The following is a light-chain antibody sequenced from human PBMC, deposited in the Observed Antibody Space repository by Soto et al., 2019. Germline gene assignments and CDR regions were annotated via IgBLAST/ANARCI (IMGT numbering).Light chain of an antibody. V-gene: IGLV1-40*01. CDR1: SSNIGAGYD. CDR3: QSYDSSLSGSGV. Sequence: QSVLTQPPSVSWAPGQRVTISCSGSSSNIGAGYDVHWYQQLPGTAPKLLISANNIRPSGVPDRFSGSKSGTSASLAITGLQAEDEADYYCQSYDSSLSGSGVFGGGTKLTVL. CDR2: ANN. J-gene: IGLJ3*02.